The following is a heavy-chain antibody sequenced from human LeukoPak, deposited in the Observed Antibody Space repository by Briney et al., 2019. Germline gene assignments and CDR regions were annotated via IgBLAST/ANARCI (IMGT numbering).Heavy chain of an antibody. J-gene: IGHJ4*02. V-gene: IGHV1-46*01. Sequence: APVKVSCKASGYTFTSYYMHWVRQAPGQGLEWMGIINPSGGSTSYAQKFQGRVTMTRDTSTSTVYMELSSLRSEDTAVYYCARVGLTGTETDYWGQGTLVTVSS. CDR2: INPSGGST. D-gene: IGHD3-9*01. CDR3: ARVGLTGTETDY. CDR1: GYTFTSYY.